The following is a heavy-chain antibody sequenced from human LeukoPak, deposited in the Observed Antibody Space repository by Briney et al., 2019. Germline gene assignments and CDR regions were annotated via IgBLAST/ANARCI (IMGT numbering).Heavy chain of an antibody. CDR1: GGSISSSSYY. V-gene: IGHV4-39*07. CDR3: ARGWGLLREGFDY. CDR2: IYYSGST. Sequence: PSETLSLTCTVSGGSISSSSYYWGWIRQPPGKGLEWIGSIYYSGSTYYNPSLKSRVTISVDTSKNQFSLKLSSVTAADTAVYYCARGWGLLREGFDYWGQGTLVTVSS. J-gene: IGHJ4*02. D-gene: IGHD1-26*01.